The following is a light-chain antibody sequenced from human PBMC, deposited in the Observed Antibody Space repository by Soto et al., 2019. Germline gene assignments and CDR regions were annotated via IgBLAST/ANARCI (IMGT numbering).Light chain of an antibody. CDR1: SSDVGGYKY. V-gene: IGLV2-8*01. CDR2: EVN. J-gene: IGLJ1*01. CDR3: NSYAGINNLAV. Sequence: QSALTQPPSASGSPGQSVTISCTGTSSDVGGYKYVSWYQQHPGKAPKLMIFEVNKRPSGVPDRFSGSKSGNTASLTVSGLQAEDEADYYSNSYAGINNLAVFGTGTKLTVL.